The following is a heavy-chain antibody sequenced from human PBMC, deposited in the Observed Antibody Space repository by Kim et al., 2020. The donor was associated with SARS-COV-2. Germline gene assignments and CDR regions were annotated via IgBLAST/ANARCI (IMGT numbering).Heavy chain of an antibody. Sequence: GGSLRLSCAASGFTFSSYWMHWVRQAPGKGLVWVSRINSDGSSTSYADSVKGRFTISRDNAKNTLYLQMNSLRAEDTAVYYCAREGGFYDIFPFDYWGQGTLVTVSS. D-gene: IGHD3-9*01. CDR3: AREGGFYDIFPFDY. CDR2: INSDGSST. V-gene: IGHV3-74*01. CDR1: GFTFSSYW. J-gene: IGHJ4*02.